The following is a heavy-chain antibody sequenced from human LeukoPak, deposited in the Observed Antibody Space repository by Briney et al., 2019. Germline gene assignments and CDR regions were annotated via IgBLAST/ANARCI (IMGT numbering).Heavy chain of an antibody. V-gene: IGHV4-59*01. Sequence: SETLSLTCTVSGGSISSYYWSWIRQPPGKGLEWIGYIYYSGSTNYNPSLKSRVTISVDPSKNQFSLKLNSVIAPDPAAFYFSRTPGSTVTTPDNLDYWGQGTLVTVSS. CDR2: IYYSGST. CDR1: GGSISSYY. J-gene: IGHJ4*02. D-gene: IGHD4-11*01. CDR3: SRTPGSTVTTPDNLDY.